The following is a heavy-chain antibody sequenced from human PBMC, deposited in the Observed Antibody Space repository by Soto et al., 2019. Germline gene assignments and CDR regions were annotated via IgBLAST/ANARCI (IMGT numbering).Heavy chain of an antibody. CDR2: IYYSGST. J-gene: IGHJ5*02. V-gene: IGHV4-39*01. D-gene: IGHD3-10*01. Sequence: TLSLTCTVSGGSISSSSYYWGWIRQPPGKGLEWIGSIYYSGSTYYNPSLKSRVTISVDTSKNQFSLKLSSVTAADTAVYYFARHPKSYYYGSGSYYSHWFDPWGQGTLVTVSS. CDR3: ARHPKSYYYGSGSYYSHWFDP. CDR1: GGSISSSSYY.